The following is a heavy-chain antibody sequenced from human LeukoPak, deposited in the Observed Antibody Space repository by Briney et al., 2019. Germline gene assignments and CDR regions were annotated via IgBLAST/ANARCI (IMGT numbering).Heavy chain of an antibody. V-gene: IGHV4-61*01. CDR3: ARGGASDDSSGYYDY. J-gene: IGHJ4*02. Sequence: KTSETLSLTCTVSGGSVSSGSYYWSWIRQPPGKGLEWIGYIYYSGSTNYNPSLKSRVTISVDTSKNQFSLKLSSVTAADTAVYYCARGGASDDSSGYYDYWGQGTLVTVSS. CDR2: IYYSGST. CDR1: GGSVSSGSYY. D-gene: IGHD3-22*01.